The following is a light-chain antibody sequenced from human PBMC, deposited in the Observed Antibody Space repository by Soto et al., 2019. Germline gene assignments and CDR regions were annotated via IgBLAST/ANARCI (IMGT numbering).Light chain of an antibody. V-gene: IGLV1-47*01. CDR3: AAWDVSLNVVV. J-gene: IGLJ2*01. CDR1: SSNIGSNY. Sequence: QAVLTQPPSASGTPGQRVNISCSGSSSNIGSNYVYWYRQFPGTAPKLLIQRNNQRPSGVPARFSGSKSGTSASLAISGLQSGDEADYYCAAWDVSLNVVVFGGGTKLTVL. CDR2: RNN.